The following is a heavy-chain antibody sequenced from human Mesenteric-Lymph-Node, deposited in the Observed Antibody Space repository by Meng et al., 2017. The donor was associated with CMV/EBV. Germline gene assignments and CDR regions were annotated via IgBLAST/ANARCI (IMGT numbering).Heavy chain of an antibody. CDR1: GDSVSSGSYY. V-gene: IGHV4-61*01. Sequence: GSLRLSCTVSGDSVSSGSYYWSWIRQPPGKGLEGIGNIYYSGSTNYNPSLKSRVTISVDTSKNQFSLKLSSVTAADTAVYYWARETIFGVVPRGWFDPWGQGTLVTVSS. CDR2: IYYSGST. D-gene: IGHD3-3*01. CDR3: ARETIFGVVPRGWFDP. J-gene: IGHJ5*02.